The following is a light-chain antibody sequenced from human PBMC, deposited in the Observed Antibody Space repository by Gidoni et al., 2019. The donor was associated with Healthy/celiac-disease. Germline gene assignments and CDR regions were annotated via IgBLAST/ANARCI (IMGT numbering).Light chain of an antibody. CDR3: QQRSNWPYT. V-gene: IGKV3-11*01. CDR1: QSVSSY. CDR2: DAS. J-gene: IGKJ2*01. Sequence: ELVLTQSPPTLSFSPGERATLSCRASQSVSSYLAWYQQKPGQAPRLLIYDASNRATGIPDRFSGSGSGTDFTLTSSSLEPEDFAVYYCQQRSNWPYTFGQGTKLEIK.